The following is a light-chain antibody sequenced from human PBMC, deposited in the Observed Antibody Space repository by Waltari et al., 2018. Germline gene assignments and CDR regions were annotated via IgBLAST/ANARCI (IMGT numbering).Light chain of an antibody. CDR2: GAS. CDR1: QGISNW. V-gene: IGKV1-12*01. Sequence: EIKMTKSQSPGSALVEARATITCQASQGISNWLGWYQQKPGKAPKLLIYGASSLQTGVPSRFSGSGSRTDFTLTITSLQPEDFATYYCQQANSFPPSFGQGTKLEIK. J-gene: IGKJ2*01. CDR3: QQANSFPPS.